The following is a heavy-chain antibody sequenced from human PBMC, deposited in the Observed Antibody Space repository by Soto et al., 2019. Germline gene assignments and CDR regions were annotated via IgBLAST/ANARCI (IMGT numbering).Heavy chain of an antibody. CDR2: IKQDGSVK. CDR3: ATLRGDYKVFDY. D-gene: IGHD4-17*01. Sequence: EVQLVESGGGLVQPGGSLRLSCAPSGFTFSNYWMSWVRQAPGQGLEWVASIKQDGSVKHYVDSVKGRFTISRDNAEKSLHLQMNNLRADDTAVYYCATLRGDYKVFDYWGQGARVTVSS. CDR1: GFTFSNYW. V-gene: IGHV3-7*03. J-gene: IGHJ4*02.